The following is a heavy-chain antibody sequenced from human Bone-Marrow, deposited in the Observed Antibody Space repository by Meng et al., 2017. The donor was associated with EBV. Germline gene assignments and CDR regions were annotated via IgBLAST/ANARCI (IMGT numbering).Heavy chain of an antibody. CDR1: GGSFSGYY. J-gene: IGHJ4*02. D-gene: IGHD6-13*01. CDR3: ARGRGYSSPNFDY. Sequence: VQLQQWGGGLLKPSETLSLTCAVYGGSFSGYYWSWIRQPPGKGLEWIGEINHSGSTNYNPSLKSRVTISVDTSKNQFSLKLSSVTAADTAVYYCARGRGYSSPNFDYWGQGTLVTVSS. CDR2: INHSGST. V-gene: IGHV4-34*01.